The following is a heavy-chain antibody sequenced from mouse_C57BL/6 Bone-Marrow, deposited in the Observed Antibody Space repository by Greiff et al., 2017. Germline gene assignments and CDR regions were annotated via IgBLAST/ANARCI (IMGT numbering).Heavy chain of an antibody. J-gene: IGHJ2*01. V-gene: IGHV1-82*01. CDR2: IYPGDGDT. D-gene: IGHD1-1*01. Sequence: QVQLQQSGPELVKPGASVKISCKASGYAFSSSWMNWVKQRPGKGLEWIGRIYPGDGDTNYNGKFKGKATLTADKSSSTAYMQLSSLTSEDSAVYFGARGVLLTRTGFDYWGQGTTLTVSS. CDR3: ARGVLLTRTGFDY. CDR1: GYAFSSSW.